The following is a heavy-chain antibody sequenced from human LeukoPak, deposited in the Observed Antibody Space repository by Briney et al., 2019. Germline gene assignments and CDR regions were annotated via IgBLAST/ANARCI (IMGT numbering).Heavy chain of an antibody. J-gene: IGHJ3*02. D-gene: IGHD6-19*01. CDR1: GYTFTSYY. Sequence: ASVKVCCKASGYTFTSYYMHWVRQAPGQGLEWLGIINPSGGSASYAQKFQGRVTMTRDTSTSTVYMELSSLRSEDTAVYYCARTRVDSSGFSPNDIWGQGTMVTVSS. CDR3: ARTRVDSSGFSPNDI. CDR2: INPSGGSA. V-gene: IGHV1-46*01.